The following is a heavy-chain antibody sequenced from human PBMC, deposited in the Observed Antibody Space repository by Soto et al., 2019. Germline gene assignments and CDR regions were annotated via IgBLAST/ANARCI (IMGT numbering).Heavy chain of an antibody. CDR3: ARGYYGSSDYYVGSPAFEY. V-gene: IGHV4-30-4*01. J-gene: IGHJ4*02. CDR2: IYSSGTT. Sequence: QVQLQESGPGLVKASQTLSLTCTVFGGSIAGGDYYWAWIRQPPGRGLEWIGYIYSSGTTYYNPSLKGRLTISLAQSQVSLKLTSVTATDTGVYYCARGYYGSSDYYVGSPAFEYWGQGARVSVSS. CDR1: GGSIAGGDYY. D-gene: IGHD1-26*01.